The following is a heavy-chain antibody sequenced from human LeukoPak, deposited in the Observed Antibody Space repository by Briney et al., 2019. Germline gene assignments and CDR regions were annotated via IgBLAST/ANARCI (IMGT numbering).Heavy chain of an antibody. CDR3: ARVRKQWLVPYYMDA. D-gene: IGHD6-19*01. J-gene: IGHJ6*03. V-gene: IGHV4-39*01. CDR2: IYYSGST. Sequence: PSETLSLTCTVSGGSISSSSYYWGWIRQPPGKVLEWIGSIYYSGSTYYNPSLKSRVTISVDTSKNQFSLKLSSVTAADTAVYYCARVRKQWLVPYYMDAWGKGTTVTVSS. CDR1: GGSISSSSYY.